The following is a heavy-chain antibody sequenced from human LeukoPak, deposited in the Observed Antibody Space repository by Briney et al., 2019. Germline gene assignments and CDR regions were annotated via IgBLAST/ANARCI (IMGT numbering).Heavy chain of an antibody. CDR2: INHSGST. V-gene: IGHV4-34*01. D-gene: IGHD5-12*01. CDR3: ARPRGYSGYEWFNWFDP. J-gene: IGHJ5*02. Sequence: SETLSLTCAVYGGSFSGYYWSWIRQPPGKGLEWIGEINHSGSTNYNPSLKSRVTISVDTSKNQFSLKLSSVTAADTAVYYCARPRGYSGYEWFNWFDPWGEGTLVTVSS. CDR1: GGSFSGYY.